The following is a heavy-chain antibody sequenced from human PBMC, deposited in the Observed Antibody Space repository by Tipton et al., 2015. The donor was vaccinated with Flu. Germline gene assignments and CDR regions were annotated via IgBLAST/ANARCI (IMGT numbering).Heavy chain of an antibody. Sequence: VQLVQSGGGLIQPGRSLRLSCAASGFAFSSYWVLWVRQAPGKGLEWVANINEDGSTTYYLGSVKGRFTISRDNAQNSLFLQMDSLRVEDSAVYYCGTWVAYEDFIEYWGKGTLVTVSS. V-gene: IGHV3-7*01. J-gene: IGHJ4*02. D-gene: IGHD3-22*01. CDR2: INEDGSTT. CDR1: GFAFSSYW. CDR3: GTWVAYEDFIEY.